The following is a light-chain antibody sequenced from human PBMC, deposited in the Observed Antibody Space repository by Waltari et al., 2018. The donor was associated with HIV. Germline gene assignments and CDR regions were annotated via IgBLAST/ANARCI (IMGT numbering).Light chain of an antibody. V-gene: IGKV1-39*01. CDR1: QSIGNY. CDR2: AAS. CDR3: QQSSSSPPT. Sequence: DIQMTQSPSSLSASVGDRVTIICRASQSIGNYLNWYHQKSGTAPELLIYAASSLQSGVPSRFSGSGSGTDFTLTITSLRPEDFATYYCQQSSSSPPTFSQGTKVEI. J-gene: IGKJ2*01.